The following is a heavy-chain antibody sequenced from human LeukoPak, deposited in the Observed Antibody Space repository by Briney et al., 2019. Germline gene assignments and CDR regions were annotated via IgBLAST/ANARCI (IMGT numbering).Heavy chain of an antibody. J-gene: IGHJ3*02. D-gene: IGHD1-20*01. CDR3: ARAGGLYNWNFGDAIDI. CDR1: GFTFSSYS. V-gene: IGHV3-48*01. CDR2: ISSSGSTI. Sequence: GGSLRLSCAASGFTFSSYSMNWVRQAPGKGLEWVSSISSSGSTIYYADSVRGRFTISRDNAKNSLYLQMSSLRPEDTSVYHCARAGGLYNWNFGDAIDIWGQGTRVTVSS.